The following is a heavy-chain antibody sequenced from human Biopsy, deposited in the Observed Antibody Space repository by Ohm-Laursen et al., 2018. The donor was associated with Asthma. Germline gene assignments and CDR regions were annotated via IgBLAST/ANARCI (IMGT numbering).Heavy chain of an antibody. J-gene: IGHJ4*02. D-gene: IGHD5-24*01. V-gene: IGHV4-30-2*01. CDR1: GGSISSGGYY. CDR2: IYHSGST. CDR3: ARVKDGYNFDY. Sequence: TLSLTCTVSGGSISSGGYYWSWIRQPPGKGLEWIGYIYHSGSTYYNPSLKSRVTISVGRSKNQFSLKLSSVTAADTAVYYCARVKDGYNFDYWGQGTLVTVSS.